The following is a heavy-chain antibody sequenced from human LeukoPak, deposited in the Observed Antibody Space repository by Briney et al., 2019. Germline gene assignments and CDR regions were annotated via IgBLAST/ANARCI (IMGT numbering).Heavy chain of an antibody. Sequence: ASVKVSCKVSGYTLTELSMHWVRQAPGKGLEWMGGFDPEDGEPIYAQKFQGRVTMTEDTSTDTAYMELSSLRSEDTAVYYCATDLGYDSSGYYYSGVYWGQGTLVTVSS. CDR2: FDPEDGEP. V-gene: IGHV1-24*01. D-gene: IGHD3-22*01. CDR3: ATDLGYDSSGYYYSGVY. CDR1: GYTLTELS. J-gene: IGHJ4*02.